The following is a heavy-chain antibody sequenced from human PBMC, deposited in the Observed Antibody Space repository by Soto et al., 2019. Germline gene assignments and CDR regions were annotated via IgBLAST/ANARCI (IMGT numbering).Heavy chain of an antibody. Sequence: QVQLVQSGAEVKKPGASVKVSCKASGYTFTSYDINWVRQATGQGLEWMGWMNPNSGNTGYAQKFQGRVTMTRNTSISTAYMERGSLRSEDTAVYYCARRGYSSSGYYYYYYGMDVWGKGTTVTVSS. D-gene: IGHD6-13*01. CDR1: GYTFTSYD. CDR2: MNPNSGNT. J-gene: IGHJ6*04. CDR3: ARRGYSSSGYYYYYYGMDV. V-gene: IGHV1-8*01.